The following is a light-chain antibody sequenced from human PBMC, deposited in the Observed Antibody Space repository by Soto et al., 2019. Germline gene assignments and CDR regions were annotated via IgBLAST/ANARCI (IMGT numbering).Light chain of an antibody. V-gene: IGLV2-11*01. Sequence: QSALTQPCSVSGSPGQSVTISCTGTSSDVGYYKYVSWYQHHPGKAPKLMIYDVTARPSGVPDRFSGSKSGNTASLTISGLQVVDEADYYCCSYAGSDTYVFGTGTKLTVL. J-gene: IGLJ1*01. CDR1: SSDVGYYKY. CDR2: DVT. CDR3: CSYAGSDTYV.